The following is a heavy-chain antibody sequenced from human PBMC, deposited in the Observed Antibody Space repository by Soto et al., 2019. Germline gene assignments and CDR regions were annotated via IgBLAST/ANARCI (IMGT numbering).Heavy chain of an antibody. CDR3: AKGTWELLWYFDL. D-gene: IGHD1-26*01. V-gene: IGHV3-43*01. Sequence: GGSLRLSCAASGFTFDDYTMHWVRQAPGKGLEWVSLISWDGGSTYYADSVKGRFTISRDNSKNSLYLQMNSLRTEDTALYYCAKGTWELLWYFDLWGRGTLVTVSS. CDR2: ISWDGGST. J-gene: IGHJ2*01. CDR1: GFTFDDYT.